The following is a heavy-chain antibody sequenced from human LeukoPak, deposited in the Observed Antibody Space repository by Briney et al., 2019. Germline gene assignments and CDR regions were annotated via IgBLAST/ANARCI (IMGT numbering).Heavy chain of an antibody. CDR2: ISSSSSYI. Sequence: NPGGSLRLSCAASGFTFSSYSMNWVRQAPGKGLEWVSSISSSSSYIYYADSVKGRFTISRDNAKNSLYLQMNSLRAEDTAVYYCARAKGHEFGETPLDYWGQGTLVTVSS. CDR1: GFTFSSYS. V-gene: IGHV3-21*01. D-gene: IGHD3-16*01. CDR3: ARAKGHEFGETPLDY. J-gene: IGHJ4*02.